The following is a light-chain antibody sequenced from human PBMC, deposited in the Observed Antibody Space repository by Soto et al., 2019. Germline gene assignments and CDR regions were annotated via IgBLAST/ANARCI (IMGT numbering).Light chain of an antibody. CDR2: EVN. V-gene: IGLV2-18*02. J-gene: IGLJ2*01. CDR3: ISYTLSSPVV. CDR1: SSDVGGYNR. Sequence: QSALTQPPSVSGSPGQSVTISCTGTSSDVGGYNRVSWFQQPPGTAPKLLIYEVNNRASGVPDRFSGSKSGNTASLTISGLQPEDEADYYCISYTLSSPVVFGGGTKVTVL.